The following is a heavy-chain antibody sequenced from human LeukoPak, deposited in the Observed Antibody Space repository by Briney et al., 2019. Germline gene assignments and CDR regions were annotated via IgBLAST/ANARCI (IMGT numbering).Heavy chain of an antibody. V-gene: IGHV4-61*02. CDR1: GGSISSGSYY. CDR3: ARDRHSSGYYGGYYFDY. J-gene: IGHJ4*03. D-gene: IGHD3-22*01. CDR2: IYTSGST. Sequence: SETLSLTCTVSGGSISSGSYYWSWIRQPAGKGLEWIGRIYTSGSTNYNPSLKSRVTISVDTSKNQFSLKLSSVTAADTAVYYCARDRHSSGYYGGYYFDYWGQGTTVTVSS.